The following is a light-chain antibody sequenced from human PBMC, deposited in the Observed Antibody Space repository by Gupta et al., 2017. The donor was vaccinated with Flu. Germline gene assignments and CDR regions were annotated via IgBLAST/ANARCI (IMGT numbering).Light chain of an antibody. Sequence: DIQMTQSPSSLSASVGDRVTISCRASQSISTYLIWYQQRPGKAPKFLMYAASTLQSGVPSRFSASGSGTDFTLTISSLQPEDFATYYCQQSYFTPVTFGGGTKVEIK. CDR2: AAS. V-gene: IGKV1-39*01. J-gene: IGKJ4*01. CDR1: QSISTY. CDR3: QQSYFTPVT.